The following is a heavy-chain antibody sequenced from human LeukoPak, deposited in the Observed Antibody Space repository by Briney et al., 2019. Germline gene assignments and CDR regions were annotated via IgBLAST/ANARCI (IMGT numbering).Heavy chain of an antibody. CDR2: ISSNSSYI. V-gene: IGHV3-21*01. Sequence: GGSLRLSCAASGFTFSSYSMNWVRQAPGKGLEWVSSISSNSSYIYYADSVKGRFTISRDNAKNSLYLQMNSLRAEDTAVYYCASNSVFLDSPWGQGTLVTVSS. CDR3: ASNSVFLDSP. D-gene: IGHD5-24*01. CDR1: GFTFSSYS. J-gene: IGHJ5*02.